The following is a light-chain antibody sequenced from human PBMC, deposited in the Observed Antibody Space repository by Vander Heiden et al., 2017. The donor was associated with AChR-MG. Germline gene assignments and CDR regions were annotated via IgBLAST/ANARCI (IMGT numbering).Light chain of an antibody. J-gene: IGKJ1*01. CDR1: QSLLSNFNSKNH. CDR2: WAT. V-gene: IGKV4-1*01. Sequence: DVVMTQSPDSLAVSLGERATINCKSSQSLLSNFNSKNHLAWYQQKPGQPPKLLITWATTRESGVPDRFSGSGSGTDFTLTISSLQAEDVAVYYCQQYYSTPRTFGQGTKVEIK. CDR3: QQYYSTPRT.